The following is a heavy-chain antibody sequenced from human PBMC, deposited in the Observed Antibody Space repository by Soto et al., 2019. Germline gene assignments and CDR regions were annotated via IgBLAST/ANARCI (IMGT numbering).Heavy chain of an antibody. D-gene: IGHD2-15*01. Sequence: ASVKVSCKASGGAFGSYGINWVRQATGQGLEWMGWMNPNSGNTGYAQKFQGRVTMTRNTSISTAYMELSSLRSEDTAVYYCARSANKCSGGSCYVTYFDYWGQGTLVTVSS. CDR3: ARSANKCSGGSCYVTYFDY. V-gene: IGHV1-8*02. J-gene: IGHJ4*02. CDR2: MNPNSGNT. CDR1: GGAFGSYG.